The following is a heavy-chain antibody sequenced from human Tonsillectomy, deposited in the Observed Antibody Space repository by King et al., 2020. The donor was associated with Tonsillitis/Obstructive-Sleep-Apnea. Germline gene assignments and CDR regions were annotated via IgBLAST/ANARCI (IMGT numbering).Heavy chain of an antibody. V-gene: IGHV1-18*01. CDR3: TRXKXXIAVXXNWXXP. CDR2: ISAYNGNT. J-gene: IGHJ5*02. CDR1: GYTFTSYG. Sequence: VQLVESGAEVKKPGASVKVSCKASGYTFTSYGISWVRQAPGQGLEWMGWISAYNGNTHYAQNLQGRVTMTTDTSKSTAYMELRSLRSDDTAVYYCTRXKXXIAVXXNWXXPWGXXTLVTVS. D-gene: IGHD6-19*01.